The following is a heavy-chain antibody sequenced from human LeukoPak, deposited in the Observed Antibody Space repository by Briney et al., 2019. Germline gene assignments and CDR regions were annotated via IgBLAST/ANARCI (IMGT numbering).Heavy chain of an antibody. J-gene: IGHJ3*02. D-gene: IGHD3-22*01. V-gene: IGHV4-34*01. CDR2: INHSGST. CDR1: GGSFSGYY. Sequence: SETLSLTCAVYGGSFSGYYWSWIRQPPGKGLEWIGEINHSGSTNYNPSLKSRVTISVDTSKNQFSLKLSSVTAADTAVYYCARSAVITTPGAFDIWGQGTMVTVSS. CDR3: ARSAVITTPGAFDI.